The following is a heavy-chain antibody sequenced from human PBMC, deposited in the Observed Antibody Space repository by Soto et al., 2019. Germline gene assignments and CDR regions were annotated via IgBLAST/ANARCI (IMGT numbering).Heavy chain of an antibody. CDR3: ATGRNYYESRAVAY. CDR2: IIPIFGTA. D-gene: IGHD3-22*01. J-gene: IGHJ4*02. CDR1: GDSFSSYA. V-gene: IGHV1-69*01. Sequence: QVQLVQSVAEVKKPGASVKVSCKASGDSFSSYAISWVLQAPGHGLEWMGRIIPIFGTANYAQRVEGRVTITADESTSTANMELCSLRSDDTAVYYGATGRNYYESRAVAYWGQGTLVTGSS.